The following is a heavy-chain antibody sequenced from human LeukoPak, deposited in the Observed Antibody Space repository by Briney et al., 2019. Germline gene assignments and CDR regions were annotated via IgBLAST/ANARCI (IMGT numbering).Heavy chain of an antibody. J-gene: IGHJ4*02. CDR2: ISYDGSNK. Sequence: GGSLRLSCAASGFTFSSYAMHWVRQAPGKGLEWVAVISYDGSNKYYADSVKGRFTISRDNSKNTLYLQMNSLRAEDTAVYYCAKASLDIVVVPAATYYFDYWGQGTLVTVSS. CDR3: AKASLDIVVVPAATYYFDY. CDR1: GFTFSSYA. D-gene: IGHD2-2*01. V-gene: IGHV3-30-3*01.